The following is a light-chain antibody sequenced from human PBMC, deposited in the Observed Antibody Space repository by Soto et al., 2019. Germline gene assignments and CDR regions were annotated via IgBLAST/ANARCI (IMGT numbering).Light chain of an antibody. CDR1: QSVTSTY. V-gene: IGKV3-20*01. Sequence: ENVLTQSPGTLSLSPGERATLSCRAGQSVTSTYLAWYQHKPGQAPRLLIYGASSRATGIPDRFSGSGSGTDFTLTISRLEPEDFAVYYCQQYGSSPLMYTFGQGTNLELK. J-gene: IGKJ2*01. CDR2: GAS. CDR3: QQYGSSPLMYT.